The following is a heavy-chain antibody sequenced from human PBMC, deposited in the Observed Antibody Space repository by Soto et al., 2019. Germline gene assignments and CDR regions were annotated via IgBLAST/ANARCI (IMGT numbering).Heavy chain of an antibody. J-gene: IGHJ6*02. CDR1: GYTFTSYY. Sequence: ASVKVSCKASGYTFTSYYMHWVRQAPGQGLEWMGIINPSGGSTSYAQKFQGRVTMTRDTSTSTVYMELSSLRSEDTAVYYCARGIAAPSYYYYGMDVWGQGTTVTVSS. CDR2: INPSGGST. V-gene: IGHV1-46*01. D-gene: IGHD6-6*01. CDR3: ARGIAAPSYYYYGMDV.